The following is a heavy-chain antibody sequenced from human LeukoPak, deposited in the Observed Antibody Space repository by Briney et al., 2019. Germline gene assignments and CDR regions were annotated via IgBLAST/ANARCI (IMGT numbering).Heavy chain of an antibody. CDR3: ARDGVVTPFDY. CDR1: GFVFGDYS. D-gene: IGHD2-21*02. Sequence: GGSLRLSCTASGFVFGDYSMHWVRRVPGKGLEWVSIINGDGGSTYYADSVRGRFTISRDNNKKFMYLQMNSLRIEDTALYYCARDGVVTPFDYWGQGTLVSVSS. CDR2: INGDGGST. V-gene: IGHV3-43*01. J-gene: IGHJ4*02.